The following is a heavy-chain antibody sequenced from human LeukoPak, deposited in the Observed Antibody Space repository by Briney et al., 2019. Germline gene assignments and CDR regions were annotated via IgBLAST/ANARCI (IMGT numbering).Heavy chain of an antibody. CDR2: INPNSGGT. D-gene: IGHD4-23*01. V-gene: IGHV1-2*04. CDR3: ARGDYGGNSDY. J-gene: IGHJ4*02. CDR1: GYTFTGYY. Sequence: GASVKVSCKASGYTFTGYYMHWVRQAPGQGLEWMGWINPNSGGTNYAQKFQDWVTMTRDTSINTAYMELRRLRSDDTAVYYCARGDYGGNSDYWGQGTLVTVSS.